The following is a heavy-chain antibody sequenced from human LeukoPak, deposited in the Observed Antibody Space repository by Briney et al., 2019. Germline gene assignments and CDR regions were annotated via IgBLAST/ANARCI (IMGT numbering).Heavy chain of an antibody. J-gene: IGHJ4*02. Sequence: PGGSLRLSCAASGFTFSSYAMSWVRQAPGKGLEWVANINYHGSDKYLVDSVKGRFTISRDNAKNSLFLQMNSLRDEDTAVYYCTRGDPDYWGQGTLVTVSS. CDR1: GFTFSSYA. CDR3: TRGDPDY. CDR2: INYHGSDK. V-gene: IGHV3-7*01. D-gene: IGHD2-21*02.